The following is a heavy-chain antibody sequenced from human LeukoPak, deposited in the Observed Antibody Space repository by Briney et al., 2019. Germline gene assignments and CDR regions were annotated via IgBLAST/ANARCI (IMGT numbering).Heavy chain of an antibody. CDR3: AKDRQKRAGYSSGWYYYYMDV. Sequence: SVKVSCKGSGWTFSSYVISWVRQAPGQGLEWMGGIIPIFGTANYAQKFYGRVTINAHESTRTAYMALSSLRTEDTAVYYCAKDRQKRAGYSSGWYYYYMDVWGKGTTVTVSS. CDR1: GWTFSSYV. CDR2: IIPIFGTA. V-gene: IGHV1-69*13. J-gene: IGHJ6*03. D-gene: IGHD6-19*01.